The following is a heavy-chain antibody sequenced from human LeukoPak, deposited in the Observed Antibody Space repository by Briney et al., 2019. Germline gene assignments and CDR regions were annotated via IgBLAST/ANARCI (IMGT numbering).Heavy chain of an antibody. D-gene: IGHD3-22*01. CDR1: GFTLSAYW. CDR3: ARGYYDSSGYYGY. J-gene: IGHJ4*02. V-gene: IGHV3-7*01. Sequence: GGSLRLSCAASGFTLSAYWMHWVRQAPGKGLEWVANIKQDGSEKYYVDSVKGRFTISRDNSKNTLYLQMNSLRAEDTAVYYCARGYYDSSGYYGYWGQGTLVTVSS. CDR2: IKQDGSEK.